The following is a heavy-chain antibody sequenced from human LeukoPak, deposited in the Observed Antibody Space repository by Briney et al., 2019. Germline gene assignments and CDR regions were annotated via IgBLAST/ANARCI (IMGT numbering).Heavy chain of an antibody. J-gene: IGHJ4*02. D-gene: IGHD4-17*01. CDR3: AKYRYGDYGYY. Sequence: QPGGSQRLSCAASGFTFDDYAMHWVRQPPGKGLEWVATISGSGGSTYYADSVKGRFTISRDNSKNTLYLQMNSLRAEDTAVSYCAKYRYGDYGYYWGQGTLVTVSS. CDR2: ISGSGGST. V-gene: IGHV3-23*01. CDR1: GFTFDDYA.